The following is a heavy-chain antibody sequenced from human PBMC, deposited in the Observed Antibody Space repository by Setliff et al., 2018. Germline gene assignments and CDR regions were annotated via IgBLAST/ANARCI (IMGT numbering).Heavy chain of an antibody. CDR1: GVTIGGNNYYY. D-gene: IGHD3-16*01. J-gene: IGHJ3*02. Sequence: SETLSLTCSLSGVTIGGNNYYYWAWIRQPPGKGLEWIGTISYSGGVFYNPSLKSRVAISADTSRIQFSLKLTSVTAADTAVYYCARPHGGDYAFDIWGQGRMVTVSS. CDR2: ISYSGGV. V-gene: IGHV4-39*07. CDR3: ARPHGGDYAFDI.